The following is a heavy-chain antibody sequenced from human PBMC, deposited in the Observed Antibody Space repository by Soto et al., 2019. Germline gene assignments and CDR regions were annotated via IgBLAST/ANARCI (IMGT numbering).Heavy chain of an antibody. Sequence: ASVKVSCKASGYAFTTYHMHWVRQAPGQGLEWMGMIDPSDGTTTYAQKLQGRVTMTRDTATSTVYMELSSLRSEDTAVYYCARDEVPDVQNDAFDIWDQGTMVTVSS. CDR1: GYAFTTYH. V-gene: IGHV1-46*04. CDR2: IDPSDGTT. CDR3: ARDEVPDVQNDAFDI. J-gene: IGHJ3*02.